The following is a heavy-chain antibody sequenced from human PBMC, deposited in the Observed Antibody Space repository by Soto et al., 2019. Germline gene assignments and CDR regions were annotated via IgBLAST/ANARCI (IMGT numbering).Heavy chain of an antibody. D-gene: IGHD1-1*01. V-gene: IGHV4-4*07. CDR1: GGSISSFY. CDR3: ASVYMYSLNV. CDR2: IQTSGNT. Sequence: PSETLALTYTVSGGSISSFYWCWIRQPAGKGLEWIGRIQTSGNTNYNPSLKSRVTMSLDMSNNQFSLKLSSVTAADTAVYYCASVYMYSLNVWGQGTTVTVSS. J-gene: IGHJ6*02.